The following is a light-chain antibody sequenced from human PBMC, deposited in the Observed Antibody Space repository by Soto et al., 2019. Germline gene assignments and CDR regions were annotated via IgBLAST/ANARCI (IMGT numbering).Light chain of an antibody. J-gene: IGLJ3*02. V-gene: IGLV2-8*01. CDR2: EVF. CDR1: SSDVGGYNY. CDR3: SSYSGSDNFVV. Sequence: QSALTQPPSASGSPGQSVTISCAGTSSDVGGYNYVSWYQKLPGKAPKLLIYEVFQRPSGVPDRFSGSKSGDTASLTVSGLQAEDEADYFCSSYSGSDNFVVFGGGTKLTVL.